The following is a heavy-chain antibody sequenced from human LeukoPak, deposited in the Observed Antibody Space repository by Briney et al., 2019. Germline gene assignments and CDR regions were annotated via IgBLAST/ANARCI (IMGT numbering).Heavy chain of an antibody. D-gene: IGHD6-19*01. CDR2: IYYSGST. CDR3: ASASQWLVWGD. CDR1: GASISGSGYY. V-gene: IGHV4-39*07. Sequence: SETLSLTCAVSGASISGSGYYWGWIRQPPGKGLEWIGNIYYSGSTYYNASLQSRVTMSLDTSKNQLSLTLSSMTAADTAVYYCASASQWLVWGDWGQGTLVTVSS. J-gene: IGHJ1*01.